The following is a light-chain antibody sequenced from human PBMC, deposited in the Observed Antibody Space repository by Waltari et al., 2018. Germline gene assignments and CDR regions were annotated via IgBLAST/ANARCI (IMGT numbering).Light chain of an antibody. V-gene: IGLV5-45*02. J-gene: IGLJ2*01. CDR3: MIWHNSAVV. CDR1: SGINVASYR. Sequence: QAVLTQPSSLSASPGASASLTCTLHSGINVASYRIYWYQQKPGSPPQFLLMYKSDSDKRQGSGVPSRFSGSKDASAKAGILLISGLQSVDEADYYCMIWHNSAVVFGGGTKLTVL. CDR2: YKSDSDK.